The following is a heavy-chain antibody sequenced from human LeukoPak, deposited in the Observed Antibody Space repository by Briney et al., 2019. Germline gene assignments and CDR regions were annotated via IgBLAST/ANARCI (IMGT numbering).Heavy chain of an antibody. Sequence: GASVKVSCKASGYTFTTYGISWVRQAPGQGLEWMGWISGYNGNTNYAQNLQGRVTMTRDTSTNTAYMELSSLRSEDTAVYYCARVNVVKGEDYWGQGTLVTVSS. J-gene: IGHJ4*02. V-gene: IGHV1-18*01. CDR3: ARVNVVKGEDY. CDR1: GYTFTTYG. D-gene: IGHD2-15*01. CDR2: ISGYNGNT.